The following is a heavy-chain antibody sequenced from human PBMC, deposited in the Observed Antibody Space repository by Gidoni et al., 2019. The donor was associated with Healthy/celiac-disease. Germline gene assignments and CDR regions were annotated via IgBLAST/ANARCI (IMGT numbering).Heavy chain of an antibody. CDR3: ARDQEGSGSYLAFDI. CDR1: GGSISSSSYY. J-gene: IGHJ3*02. D-gene: IGHD3-10*01. V-gene: IGHV4-39*07. Sequence: QLQLQESGPGLVKPSETLSLTCTVSGGSISSSSYYWGWIRQPPGKGLEWIGSIYYSGSTYYNPSLKSRVTISVDTSKNQFSLKLSSVTAADTAVYYCARDQEGSGSYLAFDIWGQGTMVTVSS. CDR2: IYYSGST.